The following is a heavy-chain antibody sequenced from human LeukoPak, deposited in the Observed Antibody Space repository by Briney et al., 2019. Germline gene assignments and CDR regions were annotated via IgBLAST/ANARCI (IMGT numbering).Heavy chain of an antibody. J-gene: IGHJ6*02. V-gene: IGHV1-69*01. Sequence: SVNVSCKASGGTFSSYAISWVRQAPGQGLEWMGGIIPIFGTANYAQKFQGRVTITADESTSTAYMELSSLRSEDTAVYYCAREQVKAMTTVTTAYYYYGMDVWGQGTTVTVSS. CDR3: AREQVKAMTTVTTAYYYYGMDV. CDR1: GGTFSSYA. D-gene: IGHD4-11*01. CDR2: IIPIFGTA.